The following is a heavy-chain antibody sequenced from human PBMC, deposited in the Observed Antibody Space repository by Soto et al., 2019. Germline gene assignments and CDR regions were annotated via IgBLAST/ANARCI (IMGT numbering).Heavy chain of an antibody. Sequence: SETLSLTCTVSGGSVSSGDYYWSWIRQPPGKGLEWIGYIYYSGSTNYNPSLKSRVSISLDTSKDQFSLRLTSVTAADTAVYYCARIPVDTYMINWFDPWGQGTLVTVSS. D-gene: IGHD5-18*01. CDR3: ARIPVDTYMINWFDP. CDR2: IYYSGST. J-gene: IGHJ5*02. V-gene: IGHV4-61*08. CDR1: GGSVSSGDYY.